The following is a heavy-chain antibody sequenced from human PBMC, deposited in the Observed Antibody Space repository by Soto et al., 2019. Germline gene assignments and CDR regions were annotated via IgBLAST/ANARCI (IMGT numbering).Heavy chain of an antibody. CDR1: GGSISSGGYY. CDR3: ASQESGSYRSPYFDY. CDR2: IYYSGST. J-gene: IGHJ4*01. V-gene: IGHV4-31*03. D-gene: IGHD1-26*01. Sequence: SETLSLTCTVSGGSISSGGYYWSWIRQHPGKGLEWIGYIYYSGSTYYNPSLKSRVTISVDTSKNQFSLKLSSVTAADTAVYYCASQESGSYRSPYFDYRGDVTLFTVS.